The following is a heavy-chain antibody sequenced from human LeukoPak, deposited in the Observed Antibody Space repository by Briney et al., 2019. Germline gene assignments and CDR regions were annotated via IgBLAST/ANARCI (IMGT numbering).Heavy chain of an antibody. CDR1: GFTVSSNY. D-gene: IGHD6-13*01. Sequence: GGSLRLSCAASGFTVSSNYMSWVRQAPGKGLEWVSVIYSGDSTHYSDSVKGRFTISRDNSKNTLYLQMNSLRAADTAVYYCARDHSSSWGNWLDPWGQGTLVTVSS. CDR3: ARDHSSSWGNWLDP. CDR2: IYSGDST. J-gene: IGHJ5*02. V-gene: IGHV3-66*01.